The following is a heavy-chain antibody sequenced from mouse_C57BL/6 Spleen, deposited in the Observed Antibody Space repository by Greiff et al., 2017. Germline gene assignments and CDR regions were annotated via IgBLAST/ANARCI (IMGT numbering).Heavy chain of an antibody. Sequence: EVQLVESGGDLVKPGGSLKLSCAASGFTFSSYGMSWVRQTPDKRLEWVATISSGGSYTYYPDSVKGRFTISRDNAKNTLYLQLSSLKSEDTAMYYCARQDYYGSDDYAMDYWGQGTSVTVSS. J-gene: IGHJ4*01. CDR1: GFTFSSYG. V-gene: IGHV5-6*01. D-gene: IGHD1-1*01. CDR3: ARQDYYGSDDYAMDY. CDR2: ISSGGSYT.